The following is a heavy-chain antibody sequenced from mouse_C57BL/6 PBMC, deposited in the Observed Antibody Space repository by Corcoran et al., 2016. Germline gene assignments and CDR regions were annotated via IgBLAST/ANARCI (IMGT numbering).Heavy chain of an antibody. CDR2: ISYDGSN. Sequence: DVQLQESGPGLVKPSQSLSLTCSVTGYSITSGYYWNWIRQFPGNKLEWMGYISYDGSNNYNPSLKNRISITRDTSKNQFFLKLNSVTTEDTATYYCAVYYSNYGGAMDYWGQGTSVTVSS. D-gene: IGHD2-5*01. CDR3: AVYYSNYGGAMDY. V-gene: IGHV3-6*01. J-gene: IGHJ4*01. CDR1: GYSITSGYY.